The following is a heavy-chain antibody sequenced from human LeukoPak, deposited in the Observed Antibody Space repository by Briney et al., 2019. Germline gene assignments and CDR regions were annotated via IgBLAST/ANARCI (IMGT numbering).Heavy chain of an antibody. CDR1: GYTLTGYC. J-gene: IGHJ4*02. CDR2: INPNSGGT. CDR3: ARGSDYDSSGYYYLGY. V-gene: IGHV1-2*02. D-gene: IGHD3-22*01. Sequence: GASVKVSCKASGYTLTGYCMHWVRQAPGQGLEWMGWINPNSGGTNYAQKFQGRVTITADKSTSTAYMELSSLRSEDTAVYYCARGSDYDSSGYYYLGYWGQGTLVTVSS.